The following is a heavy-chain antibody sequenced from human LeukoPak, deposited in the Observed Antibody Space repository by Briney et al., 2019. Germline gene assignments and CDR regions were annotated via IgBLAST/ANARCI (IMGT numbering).Heavy chain of an antibody. CDR1: GFPFSSYR. CDR2: ISSSSSYI. CDR3: ARDVAAGLTGMDV. J-gene: IGHJ6*02. D-gene: IGHD6-13*01. V-gene: IGHV3-21*01. Sequence: GGPLRLSCAPSGFPFSSYRVNWVRQAPGKGLEWVSSISSSSSYIYYADSVKGRFTISRDNAKNSLYLQMNSLRAEDTAVYYCARDVAAGLTGMDVWGQGTTVTVSS.